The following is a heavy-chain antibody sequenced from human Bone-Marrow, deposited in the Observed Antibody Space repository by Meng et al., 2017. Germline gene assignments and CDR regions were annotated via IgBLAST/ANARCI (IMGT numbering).Heavy chain of an antibody. V-gene: IGHV4-30-2*05. CDR1: GGSISNGGYS. D-gene: IGHD6-19*01. CDR3: ARESSSGSYYFDY. CDR2: IYYSEST. Sequence: QLQLQESGSGLVKPSQTLSLTCAFSGGSISNGGYSLSWIRQPPGKGLEWIGYIYYSESTYYNPSLKSRVTISVDTSKNQFSLRLSSVTAADTAVYYCARESSSGSYYFDYWGQGTLVTVSS. J-gene: IGHJ4*02.